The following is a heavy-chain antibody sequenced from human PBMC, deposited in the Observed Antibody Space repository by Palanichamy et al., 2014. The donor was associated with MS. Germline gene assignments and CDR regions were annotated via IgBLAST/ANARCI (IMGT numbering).Heavy chain of an antibody. CDR1: GGPFGSHG. V-gene: IGHV1-69*04. Sequence: QVQLAQSGAEVKKPGSSVTVSCKVSGGPFGSHGISWVRQAPGQGLEWMGRIIPIVGITNYAQKFQGRVTISADKSTSTAYMELSSLRSDDTAIYFCAREWVCSGSSCSPAFFDYWGQGALVTVSS. D-gene: IGHD2-2*01. J-gene: IGHJ4*02. CDR2: IIPIVGIT. CDR3: AREWVCSGSSCSPAFFDY.